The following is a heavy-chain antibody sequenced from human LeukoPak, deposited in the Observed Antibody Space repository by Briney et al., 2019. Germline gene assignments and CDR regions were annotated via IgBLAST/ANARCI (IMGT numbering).Heavy chain of an antibody. CDR3: AKDLSSGWPASDY. J-gene: IGHJ4*02. V-gene: IGHV3-7*01. CDR2: IKQDGSEK. D-gene: IGHD6-19*01. Sequence: GGSLRLSCAASGFTFSSYWMSWVRQAPGKGLEWVANIKQDGSEKYYVDSVKGRFTISRDNAKNSLYLQMNSLRAEDTAVYYCAKDLSSGWPASDYWGQGTLVTVSS. CDR1: GFTFSSYW.